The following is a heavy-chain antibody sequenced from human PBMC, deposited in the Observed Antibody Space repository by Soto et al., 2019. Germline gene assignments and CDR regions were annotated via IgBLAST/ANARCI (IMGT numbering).Heavy chain of an antibody. D-gene: IGHD3-22*01. V-gene: IGHV4-34*01. J-gene: IGHJ4*02. Sequence: SETLSLTCAVYGGSFSGYYWSWIRQPPGKGLEWIGEINHSGSTNYNPSLKSRVTISVDTSKNQFSLKLSSVTAADTAVYCCARGPRSYDSSGYFLDYWGQGTLVTVS. CDR3: ARGPRSYDSSGYFLDY. CDR2: INHSGST. CDR1: GGSFSGYY.